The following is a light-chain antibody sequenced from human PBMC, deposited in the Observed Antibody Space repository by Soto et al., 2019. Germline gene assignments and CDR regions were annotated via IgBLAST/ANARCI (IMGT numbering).Light chain of an antibody. CDR1: QSISSQ. Sequence: ESVLTQSPASLSLSPGEGATLSCRASQSISSQLAWYQQIPGQAPRLLIYDASNRATGIPARFSGSGSGTDFTLTISSLEPEDFAVYYCQQRLSWPITFGQGTRLEIK. CDR2: DAS. CDR3: QQRLSWPIT. V-gene: IGKV3-11*01. J-gene: IGKJ5*01.